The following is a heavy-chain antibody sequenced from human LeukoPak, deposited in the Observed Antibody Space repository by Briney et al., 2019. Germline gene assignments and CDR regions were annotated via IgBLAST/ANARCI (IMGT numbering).Heavy chain of an antibody. D-gene: IGHD3-3*01. V-gene: IGHV3-23*01. CDR2: ISGSGGST. J-gene: IGHJ4*02. CDR3: AKDRFSARGYGFWSGSPIFDY. CDR1: GFTFSSYS. Sequence: PGGSLRLSCAASGFTFSSYSMSWVRQAPGKGLEWVSVISGSGGSTYYADSVKGRFTISRDNSKNTLYLQMNSPRAEDTAVYYCAKDRFSARGYGFWSGSPIFDYWGQGILVTVSS.